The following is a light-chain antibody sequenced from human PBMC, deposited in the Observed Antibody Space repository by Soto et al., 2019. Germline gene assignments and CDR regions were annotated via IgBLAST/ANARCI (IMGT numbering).Light chain of an antibody. CDR1: QSVGSN. CDR2: GTF. CDR3: QQYDNWPPWT. V-gene: IGKV3-15*01. Sequence: EIVMTQSPATLSVSPGERAILSCRASQSVGSNVAWYQQKPGQAPRLLIYGTFTRATDIPARFSGSGSGTEFTLTISSLQSEDFAVYYCQQYDNWPPWTFGQGTKVEIK. J-gene: IGKJ1*01.